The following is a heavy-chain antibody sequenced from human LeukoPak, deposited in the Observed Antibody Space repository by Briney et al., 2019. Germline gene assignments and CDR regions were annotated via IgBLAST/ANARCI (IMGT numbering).Heavy chain of an antibody. J-gene: IGHJ4*02. CDR3: AKDLTPPNYYDSSGYPGY. D-gene: IGHD3-22*01. CDR2: INPNSGGT. Sequence: ASVKVSCKASGYTFTGYYMHWVRQAPGQGLEWMGWINPNSGGTNYAQKFQGRVTMTRDTSISTAYMELSRLRSDDTAVYYCAKDLTPPNYYDSSGYPGYWGQGTLVTVSS. CDR1: GYTFTGYY. V-gene: IGHV1-2*02.